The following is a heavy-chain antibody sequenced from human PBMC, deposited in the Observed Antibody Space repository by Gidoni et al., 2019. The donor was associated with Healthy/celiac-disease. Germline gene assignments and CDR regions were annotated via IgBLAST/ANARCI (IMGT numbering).Heavy chain of an antibody. CDR2: ISWNSGSI. Sequence: EVQLVESGGGLVQPGRSLRLSCAASGFTFDDYAMHWVRQAPGKGLEWVSGISWNSGSIGYADSVKGRFTISRDNAKNSLYLQMNSLRAEDTALYYCAKELGYCSGGSCPSSGMDVWGQGTTVTVSS. CDR1: GFTFDDYA. V-gene: IGHV3-9*01. J-gene: IGHJ6*02. D-gene: IGHD2-15*01. CDR3: AKELGYCSGGSCPSSGMDV.